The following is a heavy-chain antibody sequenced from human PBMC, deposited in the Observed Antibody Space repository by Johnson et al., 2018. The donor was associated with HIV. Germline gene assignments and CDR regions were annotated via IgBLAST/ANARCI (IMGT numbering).Heavy chain of an antibody. CDR1: GFTFNSYA. Sequence: QVQLVESGGGVVQPGRSLRLSCAASGFTFNSYAMHWVRQAPGKGLEWVAVISYDGSDKYYADSVKGRFTISRENAKNSLYLQMNSLRAGDTAVYYCARAERVVTPGGAAFDIWGQGTMVTVSS. D-gene: IGHD4-23*01. CDR2: ISYDGSDK. CDR3: ARAERVVTPGGAAFDI. V-gene: IGHV3-30*14. J-gene: IGHJ3*02.